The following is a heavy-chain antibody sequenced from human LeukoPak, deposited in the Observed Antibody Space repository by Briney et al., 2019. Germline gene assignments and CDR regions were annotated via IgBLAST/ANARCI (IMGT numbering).Heavy chain of an antibody. Sequence: GGSLRLSCAASGFTFDDYAMHWVRQAPGKGLEWVSGISWNSGSIGYADSVKGRFTISRDNAKNSLYLQMNSLRAEDTAVYYCARELSWGQGTLVTVSS. CDR2: ISWNSGSI. D-gene: IGHD2-15*01. V-gene: IGHV3-9*01. CDR3: ARELS. CDR1: GFTFDDYA. J-gene: IGHJ5*02.